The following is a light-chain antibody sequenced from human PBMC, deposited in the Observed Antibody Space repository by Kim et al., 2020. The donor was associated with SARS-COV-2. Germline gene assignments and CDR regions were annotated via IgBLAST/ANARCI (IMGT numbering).Light chain of an antibody. CDR1: KLGDKY. CDR3: QAWDSSTVV. CDR2: QDS. J-gene: IGLJ2*01. Sequence: SYELTQPPSVSVSPGQTASITCSGDKLGDKYACWYQQQPGQSPVLVIYQDSKRPSGLPERFSGSNSGNTATLTISGTQAMDEADYYCQAWDSSTVVFGGG. V-gene: IGLV3-1*01.